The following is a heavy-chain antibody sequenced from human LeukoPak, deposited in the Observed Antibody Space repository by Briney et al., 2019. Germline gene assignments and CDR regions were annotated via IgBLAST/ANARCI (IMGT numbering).Heavy chain of an antibody. CDR3: ARSDRPTIYYYYYMDV. Sequence: SETLSLTCAVYGGSFSGYYWSWIRQPPGKGLEWIGEINHSGSTNYNPSLKSRVTISVDTSKNQFSLKLSSVTAADTAVYYCARSDRPTIYYYYYMDVWGKGTTVTVSS. CDR2: INHSGST. V-gene: IGHV4-34*01. CDR1: GGSFSGYY. J-gene: IGHJ6*03.